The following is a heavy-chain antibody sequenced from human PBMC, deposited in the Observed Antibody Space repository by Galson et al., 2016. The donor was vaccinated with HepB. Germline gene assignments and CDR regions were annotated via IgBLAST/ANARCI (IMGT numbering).Heavy chain of an antibody. Sequence: QVQLRESGPGLVKPSQTLSLSCSVSGGSINTGGYHWSWIRQHPGKGLEWIGHIYYTGSTSYNPSLKSRLSISVDTSKHQFSLNLSSVTVADTAVYYCARRISGYYNSWGQGTLVTVSS. CDR3: ARRISGYYNS. J-gene: IGHJ4*02. V-gene: IGHV4-31*03. D-gene: IGHD3-22*01. CDR1: GGSINTGGYH. CDR2: IYYTGST.